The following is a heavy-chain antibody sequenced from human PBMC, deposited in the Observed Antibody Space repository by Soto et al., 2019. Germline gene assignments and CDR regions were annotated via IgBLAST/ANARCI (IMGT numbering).Heavy chain of an antibody. J-gene: IGHJ4*02. CDR1: GGSISSYY. CDR2: IYYSGST. Sequence: SETLSLTCTVSGGSISSYYWSWIRQPPGKGLEWIGYIYYSGSTNYNPSLKSRVTISVDTSKNQFSLKLSSVTAADTAVYYCARDYGDYVIDYWGQGSLVTVSS. CDR3: ARDYGDYVIDY. V-gene: IGHV4-59*01. D-gene: IGHD4-17*01.